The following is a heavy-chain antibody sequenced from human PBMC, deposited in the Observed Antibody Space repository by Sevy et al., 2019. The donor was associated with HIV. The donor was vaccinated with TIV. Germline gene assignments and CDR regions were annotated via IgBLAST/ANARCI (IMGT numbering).Heavy chain of an antibody. D-gene: IGHD2-15*01. Sequence: GGSLRFSCAASGFTFSSYGMHWVRQAPGKGLEWVAVISYDGSNKYYADSVKGRFTISRDNSKNTLYLQMNSLRAEDTAVYYCAKTFYCSGGSCTGYFDYRGQGTLVTVSS. CDR3: AKTFYCSGGSCTGYFDY. CDR1: GFTFSSYG. V-gene: IGHV3-30*18. J-gene: IGHJ4*02. CDR2: ISYDGSNK.